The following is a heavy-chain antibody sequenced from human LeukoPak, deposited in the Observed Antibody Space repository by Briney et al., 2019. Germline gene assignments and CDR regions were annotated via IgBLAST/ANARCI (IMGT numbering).Heavy chain of an antibody. CDR2: INHSGST. CDR3: ARGLLAARYLDY. J-gene: IGHJ4*02. D-gene: IGHD6-6*01. CDR1: GGSFSGYY. V-gene: IGHV4-34*01. Sequence: SETLSLTCAVYGGSFSGYYWSWIRQPPGKGLEWIGEINHSGSTNYNPSLKSRVTISVDTSKNQFSLKLSSVTAADTAVYYCARGLLAARYLDYWGQGTLVTVSS.